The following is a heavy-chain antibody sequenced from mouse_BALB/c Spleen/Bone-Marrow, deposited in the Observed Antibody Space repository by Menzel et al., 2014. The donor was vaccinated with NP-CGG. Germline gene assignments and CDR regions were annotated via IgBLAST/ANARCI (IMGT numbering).Heavy chain of an antibody. D-gene: IGHD2-4*01. J-gene: IGHJ3*01. CDR3: ARERGNDYDGFAY. CDR2: IYPGDGDT. V-gene: IGHV1-87*01. Sequence: VQGVESGAELARPGASVKLSCKASGYTFTSYWMQWVKQRSGQGLEWIGAIYPGDGDTRYTQKFKGKATLTADKSSSTAYMQLSSLASEDSAVYYCARERGNDYDGFAYWGQGTLVTVSA. CDR1: GYTFTSYW.